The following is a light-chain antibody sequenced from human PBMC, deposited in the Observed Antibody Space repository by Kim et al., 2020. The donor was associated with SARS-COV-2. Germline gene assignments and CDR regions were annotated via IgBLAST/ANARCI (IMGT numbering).Light chain of an antibody. Sequence: PGERTTLSCRASQSVSNNLAWYQHKPGQPPRLLIYGASTRATGVPARFSGSGSGTDFTLTVSSLQSEDFAVYYCHHYNDWPPGDTFGQGTKLEI. CDR1: QSVSNN. CDR2: GAS. CDR3: HHYNDWPPGDT. V-gene: IGKV3-15*01. J-gene: IGKJ2*01.